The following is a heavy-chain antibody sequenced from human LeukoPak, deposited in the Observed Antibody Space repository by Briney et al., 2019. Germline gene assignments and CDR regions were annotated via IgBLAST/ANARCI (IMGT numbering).Heavy chain of an antibody. CDR1: GFALSSHW. CDR2: VNRDGSET. CDR3: ARNNGMDV. V-gene: IGHV3-7*03. J-gene: IGHJ6*02. Sequence: PGGPLRLSCAASGFALSSHWMTWVRQVTGRGPEWVANVNRDGSETYYLDSVKGRFTISKDNAKNSLYLQMNSLRAEDTALYHCARNNGMDVWGQGTTVIVSS.